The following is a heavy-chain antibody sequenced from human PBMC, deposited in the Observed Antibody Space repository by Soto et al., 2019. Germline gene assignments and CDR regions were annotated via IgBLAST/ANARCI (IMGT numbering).Heavy chain of an antibody. D-gene: IGHD4-4*01. CDR1: GYTFNVYH. Sequence: ASVKVSCKASGYTFNVYHIHWVRQAPGQGLEWMGWISPNSGVTNYAQKFQGRVTMTTDTSIGTAYMELSRLTSDDTAVYYCARDLITTVPYYYYGVDVWGQGTTVTVSS. V-gene: IGHV1-2*02. CDR3: ARDLITTVPYYYYGVDV. J-gene: IGHJ6*02. CDR2: ISPNSGVT.